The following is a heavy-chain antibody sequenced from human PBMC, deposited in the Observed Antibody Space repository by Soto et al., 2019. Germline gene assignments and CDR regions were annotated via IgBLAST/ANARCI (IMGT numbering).Heavy chain of an antibody. V-gene: IGHV3-23*01. CDR1: GFPFISYW. Sequence: GGSLRHSSTSSGFPFISYWMHWVRQATGKGLEWVSAISSSGGTTYYADSVKGRFTVSRDNSKNTLYLQMNSLRAEDTAVYYCARDRYSSSWYGIMDFWGQGTLVTVSS. D-gene: IGHD6-13*01. CDR2: ISSSGGTT. J-gene: IGHJ4*02. CDR3: ARDRYSSSWYGIMDF.